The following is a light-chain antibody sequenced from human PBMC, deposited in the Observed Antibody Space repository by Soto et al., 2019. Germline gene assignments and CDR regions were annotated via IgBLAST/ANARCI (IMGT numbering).Light chain of an antibody. Sequence: DIQMTQFPSTVSASVGDRVTITCRASQSISGYLAWYQQKPGKAPKVLIYGASTLGGGVPPRFSGSGSGTEFTLTSSSLQPDDSATYYCQQYESLWTFGPGTKVDIK. CDR2: GAS. CDR3: QQYESLWT. CDR1: QSISGY. J-gene: IGKJ1*01. V-gene: IGKV1-5*01.